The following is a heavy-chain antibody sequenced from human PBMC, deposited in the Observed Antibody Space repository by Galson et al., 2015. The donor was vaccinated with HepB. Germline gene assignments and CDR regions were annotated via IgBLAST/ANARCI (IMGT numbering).Heavy chain of an antibody. Sequence: SVKVSCKASGYTFTSYGISWVRQAPGQGLEWMGWISAYNGNTNYAQKLQGRVTMTTDTSTSTAYMELRSLRSDDTAVYYCASFNSSGWSWEGGSSDYWGQGTLVTVSS. V-gene: IGHV1-18*01. CDR1: GYTFTSYG. CDR2: ISAYNGNT. J-gene: IGHJ4*02. D-gene: IGHD6-19*01. CDR3: ASFNSSGWSWEGGSSDY.